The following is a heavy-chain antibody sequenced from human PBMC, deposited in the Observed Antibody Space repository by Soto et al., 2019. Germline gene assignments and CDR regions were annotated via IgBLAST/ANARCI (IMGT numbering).Heavy chain of an antibody. CDR1: GFSXTXQW. V-gene: IGHV5-51*01. J-gene: IGHJ6*02. Sequence: PGESLKXXCKGSGFSXTXQWXXXXRXXXXXGLDWMGIIYPGDADIRYSPSFQGQVTISADNSTSTASLQWSSLKASDTAMYYCAREGDYGDSEAYYGMDVWGQGTTVTVSS. CDR2: IYPGDADI. D-gene: IGHD4-17*01. CDR3: AREGDYGDSEAYYGMDV.